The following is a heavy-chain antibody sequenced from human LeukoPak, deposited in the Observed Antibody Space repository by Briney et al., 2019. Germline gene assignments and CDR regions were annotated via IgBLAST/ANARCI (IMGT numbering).Heavy chain of an antibody. D-gene: IGHD1-20*01. Sequence: PGGSLRLSCEASGFTFSSYSIHWVRQAPGKGLEWVSHISSSSSTISYADSVKGRFTISRDNAKNSLYLQMNSLRAEDTAVYYCARRRYNWNAIDYWGQGTLVTVSS. J-gene: IGHJ4*02. CDR1: GFTFSSYS. V-gene: IGHV3-48*01. CDR3: ARRRYNWNAIDY. CDR2: ISSSSSTI.